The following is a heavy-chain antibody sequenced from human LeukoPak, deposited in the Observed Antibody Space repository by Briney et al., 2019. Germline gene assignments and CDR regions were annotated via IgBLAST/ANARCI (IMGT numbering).Heavy chain of an antibody. CDR3: ARAPRKYSSSDNWFDP. CDR2: INHSGST. V-gene: IGHV4-34*01. CDR1: GGSFNGYY. D-gene: IGHD6-13*01. J-gene: IGHJ5*02. Sequence: SETLSLTCAVYGGSFNGYYWSWIRQPPGKGLEWIGEINHSGSTNYNPSLKSRVTISVDTSKNQFSLKLSSVTAADTAVYYCARAPRKYSSSDNWFDPWGQGTLVTVSS.